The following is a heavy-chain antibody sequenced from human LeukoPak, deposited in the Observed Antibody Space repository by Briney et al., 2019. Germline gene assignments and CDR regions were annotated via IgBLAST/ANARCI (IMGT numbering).Heavy chain of an antibody. J-gene: IGHJ6*03. CDR1: GFTFSGFA. V-gene: IGHV3-23*01. D-gene: IGHD6-13*01. Sequence: GGTLRLSCAASGFTFSGFAMSWIRQAPGKGLEWVSAISGSGGSTYYADSVKGRFTISRDNSKNTLYLQMNSLRAEDTAVYYCARGTYSSSWYYYYYYYMDVWGKGTTVTVSS. CDR3: ARGTYSSSWYYYYYYYMDV. CDR2: ISGSGGST.